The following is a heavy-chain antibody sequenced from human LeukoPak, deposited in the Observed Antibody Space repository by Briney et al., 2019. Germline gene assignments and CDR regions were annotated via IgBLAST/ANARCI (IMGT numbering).Heavy chain of an antibody. CDR3: ANPTPDTAMVRGYYYYMDV. CDR2: ISSSSSYI. V-gene: IGHV3-21*04. D-gene: IGHD5-18*01. Sequence: GGSLRLSCAASGFTFSSYSMNWVRQAPGKGLEWVSSISSSSSYIYYADSVKGRFTISRDNAKNSLYLQMNSLRAEDTAVYYCANPTPDTAMVRGYYYYMDVWGKGTTVTVSS. J-gene: IGHJ6*03. CDR1: GFTFSSYS.